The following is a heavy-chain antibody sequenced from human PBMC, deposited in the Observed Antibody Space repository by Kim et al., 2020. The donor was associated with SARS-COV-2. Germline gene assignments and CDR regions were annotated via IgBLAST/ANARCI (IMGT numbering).Heavy chain of an antibody. Sequence: DSVKGRFTISRDNSKNTLYLQMNSLRAEDTAVYYCAKGPGSYYYDRLDYWGQGTLVTVSS. J-gene: IGHJ4*02. D-gene: IGHD3-22*01. V-gene: IGHV3-23*01. CDR3: AKGPGSYYYDRLDY.